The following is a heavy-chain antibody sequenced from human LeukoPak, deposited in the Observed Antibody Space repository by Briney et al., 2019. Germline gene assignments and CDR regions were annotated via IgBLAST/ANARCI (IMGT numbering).Heavy chain of an antibody. CDR1: GFTFSTYD. D-gene: IGHD5-24*01. CDR3: TRGGRDGFDI. J-gene: IGHJ3*02. V-gene: IGHV3-13*01. CDR2: IGTAGDT. Sequence: GRALRRCSAASGFTFSTYDMHWVRVTAGKGMEWVSGIGTAGDTYYSGSVKGRFIISRENAKSSSYLQMNSLRVGDTALYYCTRGGRDGFDIWGRGTLVTVSS.